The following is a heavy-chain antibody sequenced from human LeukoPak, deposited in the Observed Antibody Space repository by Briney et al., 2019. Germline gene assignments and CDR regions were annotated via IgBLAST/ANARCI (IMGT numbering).Heavy chain of an antibody. CDR2: IYYSGST. CDR3: ARRLPQGCSGGSCPINRFDP. Sequence: SETLSLTCTVSGGSINNYYWSWIRQPPGKGLEWIGYIYYSGSTNYNPSLKSRVTISVDTSKNQFSLKLSSVTAADTAVYYCARRLPQGCSGGSCPINRFDPWGQGTLVTVSS. CDR1: GGSINNYY. V-gene: IGHV4-59*08. D-gene: IGHD2-15*01. J-gene: IGHJ5*02.